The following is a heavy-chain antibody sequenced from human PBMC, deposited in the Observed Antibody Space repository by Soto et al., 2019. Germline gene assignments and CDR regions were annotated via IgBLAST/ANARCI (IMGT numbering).Heavy chain of an antibody. J-gene: IGHJ6*02. V-gene: IGHV1-69*12. CDR2: IMPIFRAP. CDR3: ASWLKGPDIGNYYYGMDV. CDR1: GGAFSDYA. D-gene: IGHD2-15*01. Sequence: QVQLVQSGAEVKKPGSSVKVSCKASGGAFSDYAFSWVRQAPGQGLEWLGGIMPIFRAPDYAQKFQGRVTITADELTRRAYREMNSLRSENTAVYYCASWLKGPDIGNYYYGMDVWGQGTTVTVS.